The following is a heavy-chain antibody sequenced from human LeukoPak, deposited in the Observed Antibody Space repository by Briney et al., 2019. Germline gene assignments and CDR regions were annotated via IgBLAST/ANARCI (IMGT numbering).Heavy chain of an antibody. CDR1: GFTFSNYA. D-gene: IGHD2-2*01. CDR2: ISGSGSNT. CDR3: ARGKYCSSSSCYFMDYWFDP. Sequence: GGSLRLSCAASGFTFSNYAMICVRQAPGKGLEWVSTISGSGSNTYYADSVKGQFTISRDNSKNTLYLQMNSLRTEDTAVYYCARGKYCSSSSCYFMDYWFDPWGQGTLVTVSS. J-gene: IGHJ5*02. V-gene: IGHV3-23*01.